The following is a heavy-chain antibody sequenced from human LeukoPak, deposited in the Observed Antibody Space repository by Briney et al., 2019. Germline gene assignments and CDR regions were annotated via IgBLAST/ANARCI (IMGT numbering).Heavy chain of an antibody. D-gene: IGHD3-22*01. V-gene: IGHV3-21*01. CDR3: ARVAYYDSSDYSAFDI. J-gene: IGHJ3*02. CDR2: ISSSGIYI. Sequence: GGSLRLSCAASGFTFSSYSMNWVRQAPGKGLEWVSPISSSGIYIYYADSVKGRFTISRDNAKNSLYLQMNSLRAEDTAVYYCARVAYYDSSDYSAFDIWGQGTMVTVSS. CDR1: GFTFSSYS.